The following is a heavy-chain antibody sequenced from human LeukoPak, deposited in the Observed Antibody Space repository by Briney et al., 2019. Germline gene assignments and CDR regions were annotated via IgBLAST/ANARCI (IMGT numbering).Heavy chain of an antibody. CDR1: GFTFSSYW. J-gene: IGHJ4*02. V-gene: IGHV3-7*01. Sequence: GGSLRLSCAASGFTFSSYWMSWVRQAPGKGLEWVANIKQDGSEKYCVDSVKGRFTISRDNAKNSLYLQMNSLRAEDTAVYYCARDTKYYYDSSGYQYWGQGTLVTVSS. CDR2: IKQDGSEK. D-gene: IGHD3-22*01. CDR3: ARDTKYYYDSSGYQY.